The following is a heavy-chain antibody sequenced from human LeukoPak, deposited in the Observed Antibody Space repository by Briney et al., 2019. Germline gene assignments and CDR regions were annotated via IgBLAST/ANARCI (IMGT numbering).Heavy chain of an antibody. Sequence: SETLSLTCAVYGGYFSGYYWTWIRQPPGKGLEWIGEISHSGSTNYNPSLKSRVTISVDTSKNQFSLKLSSVTAADTAVYYCARVQDDSLHWSRGTLVTVSS. D-gene: IGHD3-3*01. CDR3: ARVQDDSLH. V-gene: IGHV4-34*01. CDR1: GGYFSGYY. CDR2: ISHSGST. J-gene: IGHJ4*02.